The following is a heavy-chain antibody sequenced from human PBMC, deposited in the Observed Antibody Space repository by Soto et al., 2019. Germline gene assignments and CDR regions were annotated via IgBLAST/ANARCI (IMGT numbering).Heavy chain of an antibody. CDR2: IIPIFGTA. V-gene: IGHV1-69*12. CDR1: GGTFSTYA. CDR3: ARDEMVVATGSRTWHYYYGMDV. J-gene: IGHJ6*02. D-gene: IGHD2-15*01. Sequence: QVQLVQSGAEVKKPGSSVKVSCKSSGGTFSTYAISWVRQAPGQGLEWMGGIIPIFGTANYAQKFQGRVTITAGESPTPAYMEVISLRSGDTAVYYCARDEMVVATGSRTWHYYYGMDVWGQGTTVTVSS.